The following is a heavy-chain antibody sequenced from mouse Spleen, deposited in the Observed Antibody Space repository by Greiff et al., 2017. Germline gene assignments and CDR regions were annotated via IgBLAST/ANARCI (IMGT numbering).Heavy chain of an antibody. CDR3: ARLTGYFDY. CDR1: GFTFSSYT. Sequence: DVKLVESGGGLVQPGGSLKLSCAASGFTFSSYTMSWVRQTPEKRLEWVAYISNGGGSTYYPDTVKGRFTISRDNAKNTLYLQMSSLKSEDTAMYYCARLTGYFDYWGQGTTLTVSS. CDR2: ISNGGGST. V-gene: IGHV5-12-2*01. J-gene: IGHJ2*01. D-gene: IGHD4-1*01.